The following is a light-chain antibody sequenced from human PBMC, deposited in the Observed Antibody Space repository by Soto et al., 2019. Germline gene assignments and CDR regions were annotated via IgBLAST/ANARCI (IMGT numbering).Light chain of an antibody. CDR2: GAS. V-gene: IGKV1-27*01. Sequence: DIQMTQSPSSLSASVGDRVTITCRATQDISNYLASYQQRPGKVPKLLIYGASIFQAEVPSRFRGSGSGTDFTLTISSLQPDDVATYYCQKYNSAPTWTFGQGTKVQIK. J-gene: IGKJ1*01. CDR1: QDISNY. CDR3: QKYNSAPTWT.